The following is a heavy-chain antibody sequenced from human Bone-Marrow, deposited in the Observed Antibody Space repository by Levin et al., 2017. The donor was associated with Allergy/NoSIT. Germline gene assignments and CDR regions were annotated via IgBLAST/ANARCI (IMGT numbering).Heavy chain of an antibody. V-gene: IGHV3-30*18. J-gene: IGHJ5*02. CDR2: VSYDGTNR. CDR3: TNFVA. CDR1: EPTFTN. Sequence: QSGGSLRLSCAASEPTFTNMHWVRQAPGKGLEWLAVVSYDGTNRYYTDSVKGRFTVSRDVSKNTQFLEMYSLGAEDTATYFCTNFVAWGQGTLVTVSS.